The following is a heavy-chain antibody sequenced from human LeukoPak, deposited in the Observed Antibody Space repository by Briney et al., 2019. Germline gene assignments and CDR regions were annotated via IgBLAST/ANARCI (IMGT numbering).Heavy chain of an antibody. CDR1: TFSSTSYA. D-gene: IGHD2-2*01. Sequence: PGGSLRLSCVASTFSSTSYAMSWVRQAPGKGLEWVSAISGSGGSTYYADSVKGRFTISRDNSKNTLYLQMNSLRAEDTAVYYCAMPQTHTTNPAATSDYWGQGTLVTVSS. CDR2: ISGSGGST. J-gene: IGHJ4*02. CDR3: AMPQTHTTNPAATSDY. V-gene: IGHV3-23*01.